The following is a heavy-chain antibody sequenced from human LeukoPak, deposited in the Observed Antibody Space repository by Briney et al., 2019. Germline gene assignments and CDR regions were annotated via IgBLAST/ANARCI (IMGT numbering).Heavy chain of an antibody. CDR2: ISYDGSNK. V-gene: IGHV3-30-3*01. CDR3: TREGYGDYVEGFDI. CDR1: GFTFSSYA. J-gene: IGHJ3*02. D-gene: IGHD4-17*01. Sequence: GGSLRLSCAASGFTFSSYAMHWVRQAPGKGLEWVAVISYDGSNKYYADSVKGRFTASRDNSKNSLYLQMNNLRAEDTAVYYCTREGYGDYVEGFDIWGQGAMVTVSS.